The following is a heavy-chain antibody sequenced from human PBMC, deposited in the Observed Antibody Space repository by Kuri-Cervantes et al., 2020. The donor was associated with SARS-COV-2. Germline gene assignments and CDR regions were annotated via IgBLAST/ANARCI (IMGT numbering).Heavy chain of an antibody. J-gene: IGHJ4*02. Sequence: GESLKISCAASGFTFSTYAMHWVRQAPGKGLEWVAVVSYDGINKYYADSVKGRFTISRDNSKNTLYLQMNSLRAEDTAIYYCARGLGGSDYFGFDYWGQGTLVTVSS. CDR3: ARGLGGSDYFGFDY. CDR1: GFTFSTYA. D-gene: IGHD1-26*01. V-gene: IGHV3-30-3*01. CDR2: VSYDGINK.